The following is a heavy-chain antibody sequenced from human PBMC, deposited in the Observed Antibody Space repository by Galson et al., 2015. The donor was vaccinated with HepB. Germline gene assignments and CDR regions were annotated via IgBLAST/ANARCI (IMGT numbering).Heavy chain of an antibody. CDR1: GYTFTSYG. D-gene: IGHD2-2*01. CDR2: IGAYNGNT. V-gene: IGHV1-18*01. CDR3: ARAPSLRNNWFDP. Sequence: SVKVSCKASGYTFTSYGISWVRQAPGQGLEWMGWIGAYNGNTNYAQKLQGRVTITRDTSATTVYMDLTSLRSDDTAVYYCARAPSLRNNWFDPWGQGTLVTVSS. J-gene: IGHJ5*02.